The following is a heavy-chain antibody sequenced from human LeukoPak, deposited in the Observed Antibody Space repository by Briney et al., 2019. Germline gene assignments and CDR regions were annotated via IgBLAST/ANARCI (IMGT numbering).Heavy chain of an antibody. J-gene: IGHJ4*02. CDR2: ISSSSSYI. CDR1: RFTFSSYS. D-gene: IGHD6-6*01. V-gene: IGHV3-21*01. CDR3: ARDRGSSSEIVY. Sequence: GGSLSLSCAASRFTFSSYSMNWVRQAPGKGLEWISSISSSSSYIYYADSVRGRFTISRDNAKNSLYLQMNSLRADDTAVDYCARDRGSSSEIVYWGQGTLVTVSS.